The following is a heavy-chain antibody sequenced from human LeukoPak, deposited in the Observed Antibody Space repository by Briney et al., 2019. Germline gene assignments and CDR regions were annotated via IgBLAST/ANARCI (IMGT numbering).Heavy chain of an antibody. CDR1: GFTFINYW. J-gene: IGHJ6*02. D-gene: IGHD2-15*01. Sequence: GGSLRLSCAASGFTFINYWMSWVRQAPGKGLEWVANIKQDGSEKCYVDSVKGRFTISRDNAKNSLYLQVNSLRAEDTAVYYCARDRWELLSNSYHYCGLDVWGQGTTVTVSS. CDR2: IKQDGSEK. CDR3: ARDRWELLSNSYHYCGLDV. V-gene: IGHV3-7*01.